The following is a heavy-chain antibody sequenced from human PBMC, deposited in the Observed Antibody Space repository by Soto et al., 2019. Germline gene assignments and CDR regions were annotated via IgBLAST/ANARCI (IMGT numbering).Heavy chain of an antibody. CDR2: IGDRGTTT. V-gene: IGHV3-23*01. Sequence: EVQLLQSGGGLVQPGGSLRLSCVGSGFTFSRYAMIWVRQTPGKGLEWVSGIGDRGTTTYYADSVKGRFTISRDNSGNTLFLQMNSLRAEDTAVYYCAKDRLGYYYYYGMDVWGQGTTVTVS. CDR3: AKDRLGYYYYYGMDV. D-gene: IGHD6-25*01. J-gene: IGHJ6*02. CDR1: GFTFSRYA.